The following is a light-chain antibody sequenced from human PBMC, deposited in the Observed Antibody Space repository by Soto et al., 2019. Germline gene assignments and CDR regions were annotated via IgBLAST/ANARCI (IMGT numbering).Light chain of an antibody. J-gene: IGLJ2*01. CDR2: EVS. CDR3: SSYTSSSTILV. V-gene: IGLV2-14*01. CDR1: SSDVGGYNY. Sequence: QSALTQPASVSGSPGQSITISCTGTSSDVGGYNYVSWYQQHPGKAPKLMIYEVSNRPSGVSNRFSGSKSGNTASLTISGLQAEDEADSYCSSYTSSSTILVFGGGTKLTVL.